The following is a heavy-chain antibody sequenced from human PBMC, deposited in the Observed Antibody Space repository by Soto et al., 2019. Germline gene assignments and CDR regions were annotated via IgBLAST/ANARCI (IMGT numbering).Heavy chain of an antibody. CDR2: ISHDGSNK. Sequence: GGSLRLSCAASGFTFTNYGMHWVRQAPGKGLEWVAFISHDGSNKYYVDSVKGRFTISRDNSKNTLYLQMNSLRAEDTAVFYCAKDVNTYYFYSYMDVWGEGTMVTVSS. V-gene: IGHV3-30*18. CDR3: AKDVNTYYFYSYMDV. J-gene: IGHJ6*03. CDR1: GFTFTNYG.